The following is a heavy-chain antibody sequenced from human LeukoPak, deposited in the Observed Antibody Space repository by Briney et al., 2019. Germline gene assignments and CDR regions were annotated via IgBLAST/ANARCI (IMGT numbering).Heavy chain of an antibody. V-gene: IGHV1-18*01. CDR1: GYTFTSYG. CDR3: ARGYDFWSGYSGFDY. CDR2: ISAYNGNT. D-gene: IGHD3-3*01. Sequence: GASVKVSCKASGYTFTSYGISWVRQAPRQGLEWMGWISAYNGNTNYAQKLQGRVTMTTDTSTSTAYMELRSLRSDDTAVYYCARGYDFWSGYSGFDYWGQGTLVTVSS. J-gene: IGHJ4*02.